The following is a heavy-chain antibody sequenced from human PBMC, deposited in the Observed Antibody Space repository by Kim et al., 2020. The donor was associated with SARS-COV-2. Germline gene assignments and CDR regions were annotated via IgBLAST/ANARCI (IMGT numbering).Heavy chain of an antibody. CDR3: VTNGGGYSSLIYYYGMDV. Sequence: GGSLRLSCAASGFTFSSYAMSWVRQAPGKGLEWVSAISGSGGSTYYADSVKGRFTISRDNSKNTLYLQMNSLRAEDTAVYYCVTNGGGYSSLIYYYGMDVWGQGTTVTVSS. D-gene: IGHD5-18*01. CDR1: GFTFSSYA. CDR2: ISGSGGST. J-gene: IGHJ6*02. V-gene: IGHV3-23*01.